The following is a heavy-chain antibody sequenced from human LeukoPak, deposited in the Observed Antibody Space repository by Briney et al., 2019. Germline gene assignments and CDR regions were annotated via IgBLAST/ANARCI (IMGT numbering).Heavy chain of an antibody. CDR1: GLSFSGYY. D-gene: IGHD4-17*01. CDR2: INHSGRT. J-gene: IGHJ2*01. V-gene: IGHV4-34*01. CDR3: AGYGEYWDWYFDL. Sequence: SETLSLTCAVYGLSFSGYYWSWIRQPPGKGLEWIGEINHSGRTNYNASLKSRVSISVDTVNNQFSLKLSSVTAADTAVYYCAGYGEYWDWYFDLWGRGTPVTVSP.